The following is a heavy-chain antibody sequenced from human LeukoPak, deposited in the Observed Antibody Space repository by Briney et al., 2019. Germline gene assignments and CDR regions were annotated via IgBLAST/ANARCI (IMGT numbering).Heavy chain of an antibody. CDR3: ARDSKAASNSYYYYYMDV. Sequence: GGSLRLSCAASGLTFSSYSMNWVRQAPGKGLEWVSSISSSSSYIYYADSVKGRFTISRDNAKNSLYLQMNSLRAEDTAAYYCARDSKAASNSYYYYYMDVWGKGTTVTVSS. J-gene: IGHJ6*03. CDR2: ISSSSSYI. D-gene: IGHD6-13*01. CDR1: GLTFSSYS. V-gene: IGHV3-21*01.